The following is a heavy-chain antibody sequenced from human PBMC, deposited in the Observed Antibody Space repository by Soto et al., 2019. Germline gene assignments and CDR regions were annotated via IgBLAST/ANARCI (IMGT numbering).Heavy chain of an antibody. J-gene: IGHJ4*02. CDR2: INHSGST. CDR1: GGSFSGYY. V-gene: IGHV4-34*01. CDR3: ARALVDEYSSSFRDY. D-gene: IGHD6-6*01. Sequence: SETLSLTCAVYGGSFSGYYWSWIRKPPGKGLEWIGEINHSGSTNYNPSLKSRVTISVDTSKNQFSLKLSSVTAADTAVYYFARALVDEYSSSFRDYWGQGPLVTVPS.